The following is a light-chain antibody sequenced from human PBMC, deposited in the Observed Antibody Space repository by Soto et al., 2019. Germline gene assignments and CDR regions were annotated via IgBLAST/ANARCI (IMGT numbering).Light chain of an antibody. CDR3: EYYGSSIA. J-gene: IGKJ4*01. Sequence: EIVMTQSPVTLSVSPGERATLSCRASQSVSSNLAWYQQKPGQAPRLLIHGTSNRATGIPDRFSGSGSGTDFTLTFSRLEPEDFAVYYCEYYGSSIAFGGGTKVDIK. CDR2: GTS. CDR1: QSVSSN. V-gene: IGKV3-20*01.